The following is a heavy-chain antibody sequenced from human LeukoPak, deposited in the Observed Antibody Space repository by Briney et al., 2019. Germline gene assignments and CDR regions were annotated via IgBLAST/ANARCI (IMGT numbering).Heavy chain of an antibody. Sequence: PGGSLRLSCAAPGFTFSSYAMTWVRQVPGKGLEWVSVISGSGGDTYYADSVKGRFTISRDNSKNTLYLQMNSLRAEDTAIYYCARMRQQPSYFDYWGQGTLVTVSS. V-gene: IGHV3-23*01. CDR1: GFTFSSYA. CDR2: ISGSGGDT. CDR3: ARMRQQPSYFDY. J-gene: IGHJ4*02. D-gene: IGHD6-13*01.